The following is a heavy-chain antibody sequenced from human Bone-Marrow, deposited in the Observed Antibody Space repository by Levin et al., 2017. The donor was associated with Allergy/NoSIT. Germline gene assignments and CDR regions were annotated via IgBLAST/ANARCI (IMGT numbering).Heavy chain of an antibody. V-gene: IGHV3-21*01. CDR1: GFTFSSYS. CDR2: ISSSSSYI. CDR3: ARDLRLITIFGVVIGNWFDP. Sequence: GGSLRLSCAASGFTFSSYSMNWVRQAPGKGLEWVSSISSSSSYIYYADSVKGRFTISRDNAKNSLYLQMNSLRAEDTAVYYCARDLRLITIFGVVIGNWFDPWGQGTLVTVSS. J-gene: IGHJ5*02. D-gene: IGHD3-3*01.